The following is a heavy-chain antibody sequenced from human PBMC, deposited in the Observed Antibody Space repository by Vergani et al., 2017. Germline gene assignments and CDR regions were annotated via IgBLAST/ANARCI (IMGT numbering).Heavy chain of an antibody. D-gene: IGHD3-22*01. J-gene: IGHJ6*02. CDR3: ASLLGYDSSGYYYYYYYGMDV. V-gene: IGHV1-2*02. CDR1: GYTFTGYY. Sequence: VQLVESGAEVKKPGASVKVSCKASGYTFTGYYMHWVRQAPGQGLEWMGWINPNSGGTNYAQKFQGRVTMTRDTSISTAYMELSRLRSDDTAVYYCASLLGYDSSGYYYYYYYGMDVWGQGTTVTVSS. CDR2: INPNSGGT.